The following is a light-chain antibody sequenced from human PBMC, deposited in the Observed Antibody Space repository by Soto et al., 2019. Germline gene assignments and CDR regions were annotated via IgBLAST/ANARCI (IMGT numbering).Light chain of an antibody. J-gene: IGKJ1*01. Sequence: EIVLTQSPGTLSLSPGERATLSCRASQSVTGSYLAWYQQKPGQAPRLVIYGTYNRATGIPDRFSGSGSGPDFTLTISRLEPEDFAVYYCQHYGISSWTFGQGTKVEIK. CDR2: GTY. CDR3: QHYGISSWT. CDR1: QSVTGSY. V-gene: IGKV3-20*01.